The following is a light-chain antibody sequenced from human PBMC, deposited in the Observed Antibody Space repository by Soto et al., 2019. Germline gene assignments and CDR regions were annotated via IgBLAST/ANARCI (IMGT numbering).Light chain of an antibody. CDR1: QVISSY. CDR3: QQLYSYPHT. Sequence: DIQMTQSPSFLSASVGDRVTITCRASQVISSYLAWYQQKPGKAPKLLIYAASTLQSGVPSRFSGSESGTELTLTISSLQPEDFATYYCQQLYSYPHTFGQGTKVDI. CDR2: AAS. V-gene: IGKV1-9*01. J-gene: IGKJ2*01.